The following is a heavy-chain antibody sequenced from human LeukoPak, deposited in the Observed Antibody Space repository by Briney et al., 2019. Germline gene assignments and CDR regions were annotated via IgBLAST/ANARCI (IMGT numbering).Heavy chain of an antibody. Sequence: GGSLRLSCAASGFTFSSYAMSWVRQAPRKGLEWVSGISGSGAGTYYADSVTGRFTVSRDNSKNTLYLQMNSLRAADTAAYYCAKEAGYSSGWYDYWGQGTLVTVSS. J-gene: IGHJ4*02. CDR1: GFTFSSYA. V-gene: IGHV3-23*01. CDR3: AKEAGYSSGWYDY. D-gene: IGHD6-19*01. CDR2: ISGSGAGT.